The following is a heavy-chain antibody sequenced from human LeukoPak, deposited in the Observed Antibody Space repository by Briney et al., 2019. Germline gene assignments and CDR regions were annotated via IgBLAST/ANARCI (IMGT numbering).Heavy chain of an antibody. CDR2: IIPILGIA. D-gene: IGHD5-24*01. CDR3: AREMATHYFDY. Sequence: SVKVSCKASGGTFSSYAISWVRQAPGQGLEWMGRIIPILGIANYAQKFQGRVTIIADKSTSTAYMELSSLRSEDTAVYYCAREMATHYFDYWGQGTLVTVSS. V-gene: IGHV1-69*04. J-gene: IGHJ4*02. CDR1: GGTFSSYA.